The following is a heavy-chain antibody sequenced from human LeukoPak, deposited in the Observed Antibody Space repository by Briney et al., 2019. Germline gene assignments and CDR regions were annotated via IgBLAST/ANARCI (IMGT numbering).Heavy chain of an antibody. D-gene: IGHD2-8*02. J-gene: IGHJ4*02. CDR1: GASISNYY. CDR2: IYYSGST. V-gene: IGHV4-59*01. CDR3: ARTLLGRLFDY. Sequence: PSETLSLTCTVSGASISNYYWSWLRQPPGKALEPIGYIYYSGSTNYSPPLKSRVTISVDTSKNQFSLKMNSVTAADTAVYYCARTLLGRLFDYWGQGALVTVSS.